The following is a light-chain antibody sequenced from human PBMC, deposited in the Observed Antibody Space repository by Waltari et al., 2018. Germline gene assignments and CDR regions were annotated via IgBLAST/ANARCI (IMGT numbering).Light chain of an antibody. CDR3: AAWDASHVV. CDR1: SSNIGTNY. Sequence: QSVLTQPPSASGTPGQRVTISCSGSSSNIGTNYVNWYQQFPGTAPKLLIYRNNQRPSGVPDRFSGSKSGTSASLAISGLRSEDEAEYYCAAWDASHVVFGGGTKLTVL. J-gene: IGLJ2*01. CDR2: RNN. V-gene: IGLV1-47*01.